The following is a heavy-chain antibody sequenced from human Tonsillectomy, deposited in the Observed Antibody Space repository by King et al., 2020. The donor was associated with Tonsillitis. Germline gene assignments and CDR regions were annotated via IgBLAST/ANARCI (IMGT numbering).Heavy chain of an antibody. CDR1: GFTFGSYS. J-gene: IGHJ5*02. Sequence: VQLVASGGGLVTPGGSLRLSCAASGFTFGSYSMNWVRQAPGKGLEWVSSISHTGNNIYYAHSVKGRFTISRDNAKNLLYLQMNSLRAEDTAVYYCARELDWDTIGIRNWFDPWGQGNLVTVSS. CDR3: ARELDWDTIGIRNWFDP. CDR2: ISHTGNNI. D-gene: IGHD3-3*01. V-gene: IGHV3-21*06.